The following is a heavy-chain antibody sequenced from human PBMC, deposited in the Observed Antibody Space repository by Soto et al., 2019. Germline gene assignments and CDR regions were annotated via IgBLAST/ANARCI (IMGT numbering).Heavy chain of an antibody. V-gene: IGHV4-39*01. CDR2: VYYRGRS. CDR1: GGSVSNSNYY. J-gene: IGHJ4*02. D-gene: IGHD2-8*01. Sequence: SETLSLTCTVSGGSVSNSNYYWGWIRQSPGKGLEWIGSVYYRGRSYSKSSVKSRVTISVDTSKNQFSLNLNSVTASDTAVYFCVSQRTSVLTQAYFDYWGPGALVTVSS. CDR3: VSQRTSVLTQAYFDY.